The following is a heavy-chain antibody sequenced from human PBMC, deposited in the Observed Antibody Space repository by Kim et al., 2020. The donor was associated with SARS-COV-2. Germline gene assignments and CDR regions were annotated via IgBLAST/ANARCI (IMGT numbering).Heavy chain of an antibody. CDR2: ISGSGGST. J-gene: IGHJ5*02. Sequence: GGSLRLSCAASGFTFSSYAMSWVRQAPGKGLEWVSAISGSGGSTYYADSVKGRFTISRDNSKNTLYLQMNSLRAEDTAVYYCANSEGGPMGGRWFDPWGQGTLVTVSS. CDR1: GFTFSSYA. CDR3: ANSEGGPMGGRWFDP. V-gene: IGHV3-23*01. D-gene: IGHD3-16*01.